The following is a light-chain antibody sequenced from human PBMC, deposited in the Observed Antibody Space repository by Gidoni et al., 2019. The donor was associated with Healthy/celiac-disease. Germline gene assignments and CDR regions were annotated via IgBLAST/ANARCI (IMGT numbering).Light chain of an antibody. CDR3: QQSYSMPYT. CDR1: QSISSY. CDR2: AAS. V-gene: IGKV1-39*01. Sequence: DIQMTQPPSSLSASVGDRVTITCRASQSISSYLNWYQQKPGKAPKLLIYAASSLQSGVPSRFSGSGSGTDFTLTISSLQPEDFATYYCQQSYSMPYTFGQGTKLEIK. J-gene: IGKJ2*01.